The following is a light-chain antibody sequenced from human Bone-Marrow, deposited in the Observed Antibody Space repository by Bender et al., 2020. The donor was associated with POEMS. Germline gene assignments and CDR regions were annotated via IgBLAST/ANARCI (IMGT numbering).Light chain of an antibody. Sequence: QSVLTQPPSVSGTPGQRVTISCSGSGSNIGGYPVNWYQPLPGTAPRLLIYTNNERTSGVPDRFSGSKSGNTASLTVSGLQAEDEADYYCNSCVGGYMSYVFGAGTEVTVL. V-gene: IGLV1-44*01. CDR2: TNN. CDR1: GSNIGGYP. CDR3: NSCVGGYMSYV. J-gene: IGLJ1*01.